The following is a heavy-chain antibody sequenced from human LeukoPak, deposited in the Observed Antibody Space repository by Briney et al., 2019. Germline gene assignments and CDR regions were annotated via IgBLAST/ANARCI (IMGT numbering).Heavy chain of an antibody. D-gene: IGHD1-14*01. V-gene: IGHV1-69*04. J-gene: IGHJ3*02. CDR3: ATPLRPENYAFDI. Sequence: ASVKVSCKASGGTFSSYAISWVRQAPGQGLEWMGRIIPILGIANYAQKFQGRVTITADKSTSTAYMELSSLRSEDTAVYYCATPLRPENYAFDIWGQGTMVTVSS. CDR1: GGTFSSYA. CDR2: IIPILGIA.